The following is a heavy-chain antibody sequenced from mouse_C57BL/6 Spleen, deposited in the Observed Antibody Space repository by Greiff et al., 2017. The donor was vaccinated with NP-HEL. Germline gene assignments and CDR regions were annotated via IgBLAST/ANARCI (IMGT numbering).Heavy chain of an antibody. D-gene: IGHD1-1*01. CDR3: ARRIYYGSSFYFDY. CDR1: GYTFTSYW. CDR2: IDPSDSET. Sequence: VQLQQPGAELVRPGSSVKLSCKASGYTFTSYWMHWVKQRPIQGLEWIGNIDPSDSETHYNQKFKDKATLTVDKSSSTAYMQLSSLTSEDSAVYYCARRIYYGSSFYFDYWGQGTTLTVSS. V-gene: IGHV1-52*01. J-gene: IGHJ2*01.